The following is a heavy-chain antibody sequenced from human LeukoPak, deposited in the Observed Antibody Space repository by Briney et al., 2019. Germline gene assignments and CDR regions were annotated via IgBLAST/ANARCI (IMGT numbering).Heavy chain of an antibody. J-gene: IGHJ4*02. V-gene: IGHV4-59*01. CDR3: ARDISGYDYFDY. CDR1: GGSFSGYY. D-gene: IGHD5-12*01. CDR2: IYYSGST. Sequence: SETLSLTCAVYGGSFSGYYWSWIRQPPGKGPEWIGYIYYSGSTNYNPSLKSRVTISVDTSKNQFSLKLSSVTAADTAVYYCARDISGYDYFDYWGQGTLVTVSS.